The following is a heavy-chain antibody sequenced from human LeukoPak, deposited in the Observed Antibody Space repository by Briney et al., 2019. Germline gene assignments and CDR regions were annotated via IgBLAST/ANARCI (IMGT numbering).Heavy chain of an antibody. CDR3: ARGEYHQDGIGYNRFDN. CDR2: ISAASRGI. J-gene: IGHJ4*02. V-gene: IGHV3-48*01. Sequence: GGSLRLSCAASGFTFSSYAMSWVRQAPGKGLEWISHISAASRGIYYADSVKGRFTISRDNAENSVFLQMRSLRLEDTAVYYCARGEYHQDGIGYNRFDNWGQGALVTVSS. D-gene: IGHD5-24*01. CDR1: GFTFSSYA.